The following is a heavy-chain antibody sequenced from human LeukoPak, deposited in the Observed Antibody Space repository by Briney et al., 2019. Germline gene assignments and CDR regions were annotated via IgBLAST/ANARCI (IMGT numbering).Heavy chain of an antibody. V-gene: IGHV4-31*03. J-gene: IGHJ4*02. D-gene: IGHD6-13*01. Sequence: SETLSLTCTVSGGSISSGGYYWSWIRQHPGKGLEWIGYIYYSGSTYYNPSLKSRVTISVDTSKNQFSLKLSSVTAADTAVYYCANGIAAAGLYYFDYWGQGTLVTVSS. CDR2: IYYSGST. CDR1: GGSISSGGYY. CDR3: ANGIAAAGLYYFDY.